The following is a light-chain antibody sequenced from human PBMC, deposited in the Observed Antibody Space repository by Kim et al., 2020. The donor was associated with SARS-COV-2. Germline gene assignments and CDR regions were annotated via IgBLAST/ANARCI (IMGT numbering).Light chain of an antibody. J-gene: IGKJ1*01. Sequence: ASVGDRVTITWRASQSISGWLAWYQQKPGKAPKVLLYQASNLESGVPSRFSGSGSGTEFTLTISGLQPDDFATYYCHQYKTYSWAFGQGTKVDIK. V-gene: IGKV1-5*03. CDR2: QAS. CDR3: HQYKTYSWA. CDR1: QSISGW.